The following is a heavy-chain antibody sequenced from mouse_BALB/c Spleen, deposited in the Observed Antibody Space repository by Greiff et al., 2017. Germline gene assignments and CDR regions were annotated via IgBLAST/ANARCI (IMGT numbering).Heavy chain of an antibody. D-gene: IGHD1-1*01. Sequence: EVMLVESGGGLVKPGGSLKLSCAASGFTFSSYAMSWVRQSPEKRLEWVAEISSGGSYTYYPDTVTGRFTISRDNAKNTLYLEMSSLRSEDTAMYYCAREGAYGSSGAMDYWGQGTSVTVSS. CDR2: ISSGGSYT. CDR3: AREGAYGSSGAMDY. V-gene: IGHV5-9-4*01. J-gene: IGHJ4*01. CDR1: GFTFSSYA.